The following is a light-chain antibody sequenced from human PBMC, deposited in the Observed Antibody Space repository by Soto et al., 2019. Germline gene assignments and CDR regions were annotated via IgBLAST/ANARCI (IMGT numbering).Light chain of an antibody. J-gene: IGLJ1*01. CDR3: AAWDDSLNGYV. CDR1: SPNIGSNS. Sequence: QSVLTQPPPSSGAPGQRGTISFSGSSPNIGSNSVNWYQQLPGTAPKPLIYSNDRGPSGVPDRFSGSKSGTSASLAISGLQSEDEADYYCAAWDDSLNGYVFGTGTKVTVL. V-gene: IGLV1-44*01. CDR2: SND.